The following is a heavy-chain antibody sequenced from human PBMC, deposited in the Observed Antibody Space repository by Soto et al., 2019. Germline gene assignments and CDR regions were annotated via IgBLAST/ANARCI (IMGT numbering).Heavy chain of an antibody. Sequence: QLQLQESGPGLVKPSETLSLTCSVSGGSLSSGPYSWGWIRQPPGKGLEWIGTFYYSGSTHYNPSLASRVTICVDTSKNQFSLKVTAVTAADTAMYYCARLGGYCSSTSCYGYYGMDVWGQGTTVTVSS. CDR1: GGSLSSGPYS. D-gene: IGHD2-2*01. CDR3: ARLGGYCSSTSCYGYYGMDV. J-gene: IGHJ6*02. V-gene: IGHV4-39*01. CDR2: FYYSGST.